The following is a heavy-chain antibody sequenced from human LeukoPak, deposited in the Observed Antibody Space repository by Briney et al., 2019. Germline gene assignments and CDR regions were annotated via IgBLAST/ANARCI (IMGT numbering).Heavy chain of an antibody. CDR1: GLTLSNYW. J-gene: IGHJ4*02. V-gene: IGHV3-7*03. CDR3: AARSSGNPYF. CDR2: IRQDGSEK. D-gene: IGHD1-26*01. Sequence: GGSLRLSCTASGLTLSNYWMIWVRQAPGKGLQWVAKIRQDGSEKYYVDSVKGRFTISRDNAENSLYLQMNSLRVEDTAVYYCAARSSGNPYFWGQGTLVTVSS.